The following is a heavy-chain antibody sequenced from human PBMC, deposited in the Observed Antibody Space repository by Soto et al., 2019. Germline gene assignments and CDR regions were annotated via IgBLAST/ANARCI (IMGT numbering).Heavy chain of an antibody. CDR2: VYYSGNT. Sequence: QMQLQESGPGLVKPSETLSLTCTVSGGSVSSSNYYWTWIRQPPGKGLEWIGYVYYSGNTNYSPSLKSRITISVDTTKSQCSLKLSSVTAADTAVYYCARSHVTMDVAGRHAFDIWGQGTVVTVSS. CDR1: GGSVSSSNYY. J-gene: IGHJ3*02. CDR3: ARSHVTMDVAGRHAFDI. D-gene: IGHD2-2*01. V-gene: IGHV4-61*01.